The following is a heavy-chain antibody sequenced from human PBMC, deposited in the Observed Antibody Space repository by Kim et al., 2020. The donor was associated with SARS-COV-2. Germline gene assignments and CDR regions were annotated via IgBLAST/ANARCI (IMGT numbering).Heavy chain of an antibody. CDR3: ARSFYGSGTYIENWFDP. D-gene: IGHD3-10*01. CDR2: IYPGDSDT. CDR1: GYSFTSYW. J-gene: IGHJ5*02. V-gene: IGHV5-51*01. Sequence: GESLKISCKGSGYSFTSYWIAWVRQMPGKGLEWMGIIYPGDSDTRYSPSFQGQVTISADKSISTAYLQWSSLKASDTAMYYCARSFYGSGTYIENWFDPWGQGTLVTVSS.